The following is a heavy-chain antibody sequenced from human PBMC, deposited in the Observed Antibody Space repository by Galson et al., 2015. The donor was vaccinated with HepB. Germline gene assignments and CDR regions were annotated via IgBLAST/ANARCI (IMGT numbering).Heavy chain of an antibody. CDR2: IKSKDDAETI. CDR3: STFPDYYDGTGYWGNSDVFDI. J-gene: IGHJ3*02. Sequence: SLRLSCAGSGFTFTKAWLHWVRQAPGKGPEWVGRIKSKDDAETIDYAAPVTGRFTISRDDSKSMLYLQMNSLKTDDTAVYYCSTFPDYYDGTGYWGNSDVFDIWGPGTVVTVSS. CDR1: GFTFTKAW. V-gene: IGHV3-15*01. D-gene: IGHD3-22*01.